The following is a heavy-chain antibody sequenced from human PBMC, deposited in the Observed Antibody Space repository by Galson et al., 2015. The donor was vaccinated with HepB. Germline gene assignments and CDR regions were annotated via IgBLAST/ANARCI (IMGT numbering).Heavy chain of an antibody. CDR2: ISYDGSRK. D-gene: IGHD3-22*01. CDR1: GFTFSSYT. V-gene: IGHV3-30*04. J-gene: IGHJ4*02. CDR3: AREGFYYDTSGQYLGY. Sequence: SLRLSCAASGFTFSSYTMHWVRQAPGKGLEWVAVISYDGSRKYYADSVKGRFTISRDNSKNTLYLQMNSLRAEDTAVYYCAREGFYYDTSGQYLGYWGQGTLVTVSS.